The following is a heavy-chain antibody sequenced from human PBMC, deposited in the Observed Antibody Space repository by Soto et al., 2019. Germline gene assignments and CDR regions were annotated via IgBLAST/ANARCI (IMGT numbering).Heavy chain of an antibody. D-gene: IGHD2-15*01. Sequence: ASVKVSCKASGYTFTSYYMHWVLQAPGQGLEWMGIINPSGGSTSYAQKFQGRVTMTRDTSTSTVYMELSSLRSEDTAVYYCAREGLAANYYYYGMDVWGQGTTVTVSS. J-gene: IGHJ6*02. CDR3: AREGLAANYYYYGMDV. CDR2: INPSGGST. CDR1: GYTFTSYY. V-gene: IGHV1-46*01.